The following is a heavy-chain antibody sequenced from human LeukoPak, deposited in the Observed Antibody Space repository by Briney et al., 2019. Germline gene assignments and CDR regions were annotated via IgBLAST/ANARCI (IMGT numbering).Heavy chain of an antibody. J-gene: IGHJ6*02. V-gene: IGHV4-34*01. Sequence: SETLSLTCAVYGGSFSGYYWSWIRQPPGKGLEWIGEINHSGSTNYNPSLKSRVTIPVDTSKNQFSLKLSSVTAADTAVYYCARVLRAPYYYYGMDVWGQGTTVTVSS. D-gene: IGHD3-3*01. CDR1: GGSFSGYY. CDR2: INHSGST. CDR3: ARVLRAPYYYYGMDV.